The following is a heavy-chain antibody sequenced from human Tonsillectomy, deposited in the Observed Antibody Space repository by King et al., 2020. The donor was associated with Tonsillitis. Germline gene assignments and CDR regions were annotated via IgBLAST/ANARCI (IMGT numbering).Heavy chain of an antibody. V-gene: IGHV4-39*01. CDR1: GGSINSSSYY. J-gene: IGHJ5*02. D-gene: IGHD3-9*01. Sequence: QLQESGPGLVKPSETLSLTCTVSGGSINSSSYYWGWIRQPPGKGLEWIGSIYYSGSTYYNPSLKSRLTISVDTSKNQFSLKVSSVTAADTAVYYCVRRHYDILTGYRRFDHWGQGTLVTVSS. CDR3: VRRHYDILTGYRRFDH. CDR2: IYYSGST.